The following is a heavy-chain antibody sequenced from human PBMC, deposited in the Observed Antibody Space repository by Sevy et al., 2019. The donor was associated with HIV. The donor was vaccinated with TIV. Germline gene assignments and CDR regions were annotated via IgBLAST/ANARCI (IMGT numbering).Heavy chain of an antibody. V-gene: IGHV5-51*01. Sequence: GESLKISCKASGYRFTSYWIGWVRQMPGKGLEWMGITYPGDSDTRYSPSFQGQVTISADKSLSTAYLQWSSLKASDTAMYYFARQYYGSGSYYNSFFDYCGQGTLVTVSS. D-gene: IGHD3-10*01. CDR1: GYRFTSYW. J-gene: IGHJ4*02. CDR3: ARQYYGSGSYYNSFFDY. CDR2: TYPGDSDT.